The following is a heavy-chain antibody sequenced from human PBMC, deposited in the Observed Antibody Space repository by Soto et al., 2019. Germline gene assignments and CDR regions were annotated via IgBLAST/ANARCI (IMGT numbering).Heavy chain of an antibody. CDR2: IYYSGTT. Sequence: QVQLQESGPGLVKPSDTLSLTCAVSGYSISSSNWWGWIRQPPGKGLEWIGYIYYSGTTYYNPSLKRRVTWSVATPKTQFSLKPTSVTAGDTAVYYCARREIQGPIDYGGQGTLVTVSS. CDR3: ARREIQGPIDY. V-gene: IGHV4-28*01. J-gene: IGHJ4*02. CDR1: GYSISSSNW. D-gene: IGHD1-26*01.